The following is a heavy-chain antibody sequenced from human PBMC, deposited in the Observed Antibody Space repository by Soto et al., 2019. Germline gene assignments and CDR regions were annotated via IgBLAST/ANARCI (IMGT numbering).Heavy chain of an antibody. CDR2: INYGGSA. J-gene: IGHJ4*02. Sequence: XXTLSLPCTVSGGSISTSGYFWGWIRQPTGEGLEWIGSINYGGSAFYNTSLKTRVTISVDTSRNRFSLTLTSVTDADAAVYYCARQARGTTWSDFDYWGQGSLVTVSS. CDR3: ARQARGTTWSDFDY. CDR1: GGSISTSGYF. V-gene: IGHV4-39*01. D-gene: IGHD1-7*01.